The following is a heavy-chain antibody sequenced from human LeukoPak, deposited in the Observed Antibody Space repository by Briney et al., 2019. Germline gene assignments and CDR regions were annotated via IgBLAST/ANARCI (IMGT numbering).Heavy chain of an antibody. CDR1: GFSFSTYS. Sequence: GGSLRLSCAASGFSFSTYSMNWVRQAPGKGLEWVSSISTTSSHIYYADSVKGRFTISRDNAKNSLYLQMNSLRAEDTAVYYCARENYYYYYMDVWGKGTTVTVSS. J-gene: IGHJ6*03. CDR2: ISTTSSHI. CDR3: ARENYYYYYMDV. V-gene: IGHV3-21*01.